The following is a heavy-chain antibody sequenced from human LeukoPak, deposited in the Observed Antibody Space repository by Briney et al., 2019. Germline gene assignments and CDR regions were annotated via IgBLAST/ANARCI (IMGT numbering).Heavy chain of an antibody. CDR2: IGDSADST. D-gene: IGHD6-19*01. J-gene: IGHJ4*02. V-gene: IGHV3-23*01. CDR1: GFIVSSNY. CDR3: AKDLSSGWYIFDY. Sequence: GGSLRLSCAASGFIVSSNYMSWVRQAPGKGLEWVSGIGDSADSTYYADSVKGRFTISRDNSKNTLYLQMNSLRDEDTAVYYCAKDLSSGWYIFDYWGQGTLVTVSS.